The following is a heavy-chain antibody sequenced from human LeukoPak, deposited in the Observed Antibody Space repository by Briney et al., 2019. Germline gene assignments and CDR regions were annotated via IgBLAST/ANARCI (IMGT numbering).Heavy chain of an antibody. J-gene: IGHJ4*02. Sequence: GGSLRLSCAASGFTFSSYWMHWVRQAPGKGLVWVSRINSDGSSTTYADSVKGRFTISRDNAKKTLYLQMNSLRAEDTAVYYCAKDRSFGGNSDYFDYWGQGTPVTVSS. D-gene: IGHD4-23*01. V-gene: IGHV3-74*01. CDR3: AKDRSFGGNSDYFDY. CDR2: INSDGSST. CDR1: GFTFSSYW.